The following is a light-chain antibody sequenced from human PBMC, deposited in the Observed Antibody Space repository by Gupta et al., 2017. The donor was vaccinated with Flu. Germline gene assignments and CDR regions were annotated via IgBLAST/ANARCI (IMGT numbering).Light chain of an antibody. J-gene: IGKJ4*01. CDR1: RSVATY. V-gene: IGKV3-11*01. CDR3: QQRSDWRT. CDR2: DAS. Sequence: ELVLTQSPATLSLSPGERATLSCRASRSVATYLAWYQQKPGQAPRLLIYDASNRATAIPARFSGSGSGTDFTLTISSLEPEDFAVYYCQQRSDWRTFGGGTKVE.